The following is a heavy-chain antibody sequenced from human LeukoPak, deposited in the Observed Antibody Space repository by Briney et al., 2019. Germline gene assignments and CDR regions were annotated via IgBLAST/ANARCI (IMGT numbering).Heavy chain of an antibody. D-gene: IGHD3-22*01. CDR3: ARQTYDSSGYYYYNWFEP. CDR1: GYTFTSYG. V-gene: IGHV1-18*01. Sequence: ASVKVSCKASGYTFTSYGISWVRQAPGQGLEWMGCISAYNGNTNYAQKLQGRVTMTTDRSTSTAYMELRSLRSDDTAVYYCARQTYDSSGYYYYNWFEPWGQGTLVTVSS. J-gene: IGHJ5*02. CDR2: ISAYNGNT.